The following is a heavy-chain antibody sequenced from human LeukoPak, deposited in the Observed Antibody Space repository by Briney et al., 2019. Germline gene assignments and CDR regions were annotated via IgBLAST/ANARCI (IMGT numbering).Heavy chain of an antibody. D-gene: IGHD2-2*01. CDR1: GGSISSGGYY. Sequence: SETLSLTCTVSGGSISSGGYYWSWISQHPGKGLEWIGCIYYSGSTYYNPSLKSRVTISVDTSKNQFSLKLSSVTAADTAVYYCACFGYCSSTSCYDAFDIWGQGTMVTVSS. V-gene: IGHV4-31*03. CDR2: IYYSGST. J-gene: IGHJ3*02. CDR3: ACFGYCSSTSCYDAFDI.